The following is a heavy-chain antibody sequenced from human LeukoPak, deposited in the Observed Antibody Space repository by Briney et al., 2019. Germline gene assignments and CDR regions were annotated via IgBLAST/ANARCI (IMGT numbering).Heavy chain of an antibody. CDR1: GYTLTELS. CDR3: ATDRLGYCSSTSCYFAY. J-gene: IGHJ4*02. CDR2: FDPEDGET. V-gene: IGHV1-24*01. Sequence: ASVKVSCKVSGYTLTELSVHWVRQAPGKGLEWMGGFDPEDGETIYAQKFQGRVTMTEDTSTDTAYMELSSLRSEDTAVYYCATDRLGYCSSTSCYFAYWGQGTLVTVSS. D-gene: IGHD2-2*01.